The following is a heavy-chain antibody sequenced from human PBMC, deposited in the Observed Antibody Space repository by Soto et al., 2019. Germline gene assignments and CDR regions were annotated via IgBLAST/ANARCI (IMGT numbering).Heavy chain of an antibody. D-gene: IGHD7-27*01. CDR2: IYDGGTT. Sequence: SDTLSLTCTVSGGSISSAAYCWSWIRQSPDKGLEWIGHIYDGGTTYSGPSLKGRVTISADTSETQFSLKLSSVSAADTAVYYCARGPSGDKIDYWGQGIQVT. CDR3: ARGPSGDKIDY. CDR1: GGSISSAAYC. V-gene: IGHV4-30-4*02. J-gene: IGHJ4*02.